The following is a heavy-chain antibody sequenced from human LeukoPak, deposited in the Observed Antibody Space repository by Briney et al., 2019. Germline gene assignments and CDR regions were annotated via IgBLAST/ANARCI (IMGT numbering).Heavy chain of an antibody. CDR1: GFTFSSYS. CDR3: ARDLKRRVYYDSNGSDDAFDI. J-gene: IGHJ3*02. D-gene: IGHD3-22*01. Sequence: GGSLRLSCAASGFTFSSYSMNWVRQAPGKGLEWVSSISSSSSYIYYADSVKGRFTISRDNAKNSLYLQMNSLRAEDTAVYYCARDLKRRVYYDSNGSDDAFDIWGQGTMVTVSS. CDR2: ISSSSSYI. V-gene: IGHV3-21*01.